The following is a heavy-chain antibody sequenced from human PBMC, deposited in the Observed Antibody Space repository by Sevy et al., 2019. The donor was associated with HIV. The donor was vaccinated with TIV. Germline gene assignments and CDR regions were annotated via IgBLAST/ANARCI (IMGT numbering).Heavy chain of an antibody. CDR2: ITAYNGNT. Sequence: ASVKASCKASGYTFTNYHITWVRQAPGQGLEWMGWITAYNGNTNYAQRLQGRVTMTTDTSTSTAYRELRSLRSDDMAVYYCARAPSGSQGPGQYFHHWGQGTLVTVSS. CDR3: ARAPSGSQGPGQYFHH. V-gene: IGHV1-18*03. D-gene: IGHD1-26*01. J-gene: IGHJ1*01. CDR1: GYTFTNYH.